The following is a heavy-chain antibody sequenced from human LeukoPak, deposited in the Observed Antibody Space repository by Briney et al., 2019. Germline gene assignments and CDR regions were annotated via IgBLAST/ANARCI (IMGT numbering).Heavy chain of an antibody. CDR2: IYYSGST. CDR3: AREPAYCSSTSCPRGGFDP. J-gene: IGHJ5*02. Sequence: SETLSLTCTVSGGPISSYYWSWIRQPPGKGLEWIGYIYYSGSTYYNPSLKSRVTISVDTSKNQFSLKLSSVTAADTAVYYCAREPAYCSSTSCPRGGFDPWGQGTLVTVSS. D-gene: IGHD2-2*01. V-gene: IGHV4-59*12. CDR1: GGPISSYY.